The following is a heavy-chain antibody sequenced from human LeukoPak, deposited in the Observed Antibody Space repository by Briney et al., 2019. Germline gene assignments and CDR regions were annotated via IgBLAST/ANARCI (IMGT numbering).Heavy chain of an antibody. CDR3: AKDPVRYCSSTSCYGLDP. D-gene: IGHD2-2*01. CDR2: IRYDGSNK. J-gene: IGHJ5*02. V-gene: IGHV3-30*02. CDR1: GFTFSSYG. Sequence: GGSLRLSCAASGFTFSSYGMHWVRQAPGKGLEWVAFIRYDGSNKYYADSVKGRFTISRDNSKNTLYLQMNSLRAEDTAVYYCAKDPVRYCSSTSCYGLDPWGQGTLVTVSS.